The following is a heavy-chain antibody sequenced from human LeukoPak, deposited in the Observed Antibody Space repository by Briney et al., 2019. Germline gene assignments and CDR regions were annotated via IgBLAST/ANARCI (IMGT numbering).Heavy chain of an antibody. CDR3: GRADSGGDSSGYKWFDP. CDR2: INPSGGST. J-gene: IGHJ5*02. V-gene: IGHV1-46*01. Sequence: ASVTLSCKASGYTFSGYDMHWMRQGQAQGLEWVGIINPSGGSTSYAQKFQGSVTFIRDAYTSTVSMELSSLRSEETAVYYCGRADSGGDSSGYKWFDPWGQGTLVTVSS. CDR1: GYTFSGYD. D-gene: IGHD3-22*01.